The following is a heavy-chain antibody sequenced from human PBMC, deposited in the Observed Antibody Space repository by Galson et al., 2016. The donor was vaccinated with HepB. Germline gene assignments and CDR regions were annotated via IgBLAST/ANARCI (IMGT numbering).Heavy chain of an antibody. CDR3: ARDPWGVVAGTVGGFFDF. CDR2: ISYDGIPN. D-gene: IGHD6-19*01. J-gene: IGHJ4*02. V-gene: IGHV3-30*09. CDR1: EFPFRTYT. Sequence: SLRLSCAASEFPFRTYTMHWVRQAPGKGLEWMALISYDGIPNYSKDSLKGRFAISRDNSKNTLYLQINSLSTEDTAVYYCARDPWGVVAGTVGGFFDFWGQGTLVSVSS.